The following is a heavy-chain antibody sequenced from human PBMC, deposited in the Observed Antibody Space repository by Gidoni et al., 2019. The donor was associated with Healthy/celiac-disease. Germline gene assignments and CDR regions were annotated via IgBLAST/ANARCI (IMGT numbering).Heavy chain of an antibody. D-gene: IGHD2-21*02. CDR1: GYTFTSYA. V-gene: IGHV1-3*01. CDR3: ARDLSTVVTPDYYMDV. Sequence: QVQLVQSGAEVKKTGASVKVSCKDSGYTFTSYAMHWVRQSPGQRLEWMGWINAGNGNTKYSQKFQGRVTMTRDTSASTAYMELSSLRSEDTSVYYCARDLSTVVTPDYYMDVWGKGTTVTVSS. J-gene: IGHJ6*03. CDR2: INAGNGNT.